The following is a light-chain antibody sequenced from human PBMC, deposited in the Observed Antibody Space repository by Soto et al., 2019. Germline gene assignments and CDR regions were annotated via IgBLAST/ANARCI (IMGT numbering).Light chain of an antibody. CDR1: SSNIGSNT. CDR2: SNN. Sequence: QSLLTQPPSASGTPGQRVTISCSGSSSNIGSNTVNWYQQLPGTAPKLLIYSNNQRPSGVPDRFSGSKSGTSASLAISGLQSEDEADYYCAAWDDSLNVVVFGGGTKVTVL. CDR3: AAWDDSLNVVV. J-gene: IGLJ2*01. V-gene: IGLV1-44*01.